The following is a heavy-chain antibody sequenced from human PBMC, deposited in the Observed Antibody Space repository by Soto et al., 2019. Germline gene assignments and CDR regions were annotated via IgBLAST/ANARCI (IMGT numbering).Heavy chain of an antibody. D-gene: IGHD4-4*01. V-gene: IGHV4-30-4*01. CDR1: GGSISSRDYY. CDR2: IYYSGST. Sequence: SETLSLTCTVSGGSISSRDYYWSWIRQPPGKGLEWIGYIYYSGSTFYTPSLKSRVSVSVDTSKNQFSLRLNSVTATDTAVYYCARDKATGINCFDPWGQGTLVTVSS. J-gene: IGHJ5*02. CDR3: ARDKATGINCFDP.